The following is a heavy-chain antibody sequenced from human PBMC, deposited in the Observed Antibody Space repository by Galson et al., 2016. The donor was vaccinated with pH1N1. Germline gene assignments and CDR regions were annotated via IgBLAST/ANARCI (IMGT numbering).Heavy chain of an antibody. Sequence: SLRLSCAASGFTFSTYAMHWVRQAPGKGLEWVAFIRCDGSNKYYADSVKGRFTISRDSSKNTLYLQTNSLRAEDTAVYYCAKDAITMIEGNNYYMDVWGKGTTVTVSS. D-gene: IGHD3-22*01. CDR1: GFTFSTYA. V-gene: IGHV3-30*02. CDR2: IRCDGSNK. J-gene: IGHJ6*03. CDR3: AKDAITMIEGNNYYMDV.